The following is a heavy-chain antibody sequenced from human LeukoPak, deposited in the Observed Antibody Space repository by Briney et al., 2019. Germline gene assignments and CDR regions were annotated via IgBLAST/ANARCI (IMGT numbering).Heavy chain of an antibody. D-gene: IGHD3-10*01. CDR2: IYSGEFDT. V-gene: IGHV5-51*06. CDR1: GYSFTSYW. J-gene: IGHJ4*02. CDR3: ARTSLWFGEQTSHHPFFDY. Sequence: GEARKISCKGSGYSFTSYWIGWVRQLRGKGLEGMGIIYSGEFDTSCSPSFEGEVAISAVKSIRTAYVEWSRLEAATTATYYCARTSLWFGEQTSHHPFFDYWGQGTLVTVSS.